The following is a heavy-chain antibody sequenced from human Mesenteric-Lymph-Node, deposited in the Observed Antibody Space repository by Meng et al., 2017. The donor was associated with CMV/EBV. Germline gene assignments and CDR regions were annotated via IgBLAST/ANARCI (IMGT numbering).Heavy chain of an antibody. CDR1: GGSVSSDGYY. V-gene: IGHV4-61*08. D-gene: IGHD6-19*01. CDR2: VSYSGRT. Sequence: SETLSLTCTVSGGSVSSDGYYWSWIRQPPGKGLEWIGYVSYSGRTIYSPSLKGRVTISGDTSKNQFSLKLSSVTNADTAVYYCARVNVAVPPVRGWFDIWGQGNLVTVSS. CDR3: ARVNVAVPPVRGWFDI. J-gene: IGHJ5*02.